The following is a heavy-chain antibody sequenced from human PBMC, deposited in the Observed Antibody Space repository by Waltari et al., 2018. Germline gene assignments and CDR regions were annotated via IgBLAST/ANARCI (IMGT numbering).Heavy chain of an antibody. J-gene: IGHJ5*02. D-gene: IGHD5-12*01. Sequence: QLRLQESGPGLDQPSETLSLTCTVSGGSLSSGGSYWGWIRQSPGKGLEWIGSIYYRGSTHYNPTLESRVAMSGDTSKNQFSLKVSSVTAADTAVYYCARRWKRSGYRFDPWGQGTLVTVSS. CDR1: GGSLSSGGSY. CDR2: IYYRGST. V-gene: IGHV4-39*01. CDR3: ARRWKRSGYRFDP.